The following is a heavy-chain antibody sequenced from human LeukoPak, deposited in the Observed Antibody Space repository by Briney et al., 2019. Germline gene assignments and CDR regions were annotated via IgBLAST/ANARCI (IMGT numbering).Heavy chain of an antibody. CDR1: GFTFSNYA. Sequence: PGGSLRLSCAASGFTFSNYAMSWVRQAPGKGLEWVSALSGGGGSTYYADSVRGRFTISRDNSKNTLYLQMSSLRAEDTALYYCAKDQTWTTVTPRPDYWGQGTLVTVSS. CDR3: AKDQTWTTVTPRPDY. D-gene: IGHD4-11*01. J-gene: IGHJ4*02. V-gene: IGHV3-23*01. CDR2: LSGGGGST.